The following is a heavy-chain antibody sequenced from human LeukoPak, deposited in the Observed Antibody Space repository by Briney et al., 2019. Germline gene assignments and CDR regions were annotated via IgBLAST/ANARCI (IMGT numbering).Heavy chain of an antibody. CDR1: GGSISSYY. Sequence: SETLSHTCTGSGGSISSYYWSRIRQPAGKGLEWIGRIYTSGSTNYNPSLKSRVTMSVDTSKNQFSLKLSSVTAADTAVYYCARVFGDGSGLDYWGQGTLVTVSS. J-gene: IGHJ4*02. V-gene: IGHV4-4*07. CDR3: ARVFGDGSGLDY. D-gene: IGHD3-10*01. CDR2: IYTSGST.